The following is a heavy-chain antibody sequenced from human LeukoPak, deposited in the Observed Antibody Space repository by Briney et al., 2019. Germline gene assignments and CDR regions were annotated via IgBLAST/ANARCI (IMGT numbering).Heavy chain of an antibody. J-gene: IGHJ4*02. CDR3: AKDGGLWVSAHWGDS. CDR1: GFTFSNFW. D-gene: IGHD7-27*01. CDR2: IRQDETEK. V-gene: IGHV3-7*03. Sequence: GGSLRLSCTASGFTFSNFWMGWVRQAPGKGLEWVANIRQDETEKFYLGSVKGRFTVSRDNSKNTLFLQMNSLRAEDTAVYYCAKDGGLWVSAHWGDSWGRGTLVTVSS.